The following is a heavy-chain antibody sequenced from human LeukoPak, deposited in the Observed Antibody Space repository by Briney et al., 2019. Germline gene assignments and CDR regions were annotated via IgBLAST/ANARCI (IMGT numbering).Heavy chain of an antibody. J-gene: IGHJ6*03. CDR3: ARVSRQRDFWSGYSLGYYYYMDV. V-gene: IGHV3-23*01. CDR1: GFTFSNYA. CDR2: ISESGGST. D-gene: IGHD3-3*01. Sequence: GGSLSLSCAASGFTFSNYAMSWVRPPPGKGLEWVSLISESGGSTDYADSVKGRFTISRDSSKNTMYLQVNSLRAEDTAVYYCARVSRQRDFWSGYSLGYYYYMDVWGKGATVTVSS.